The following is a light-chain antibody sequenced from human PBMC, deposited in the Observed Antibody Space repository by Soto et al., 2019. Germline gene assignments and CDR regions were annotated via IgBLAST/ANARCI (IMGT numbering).Light chain of an antibody. CDR2: SAS. Sequence: DIQMTQSPSSLSASVGDSVTISCRASQSISRYLNWYQQKPGKAPKLLLFSASGLQSGVPSRFSGGGYGTEFTLTISSLQLEDFATYYCQQCYSIPRTFGRGTKVEVK. CDR1: QSISRY. CDR3: QQCYSIPRT. J-gene: IGKJ1*01. V-gene: IGKV1-39*01.